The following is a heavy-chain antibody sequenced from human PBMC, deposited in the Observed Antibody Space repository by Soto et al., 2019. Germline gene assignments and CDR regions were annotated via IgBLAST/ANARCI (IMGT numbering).Heavy chain of an antibody. Sequence: QVQLGQSGSEVKKPGSSVKVSCKSSGGYFRTYAISWVRQAPGQGLEWMGGIMAVFGTATYTQSFQGRVTITADASTSTSYLEVSGLRAGDTAIYSCATSRGFYAAMDVWGQGTTVTVSS. D-gene: IGHD3-16*01. J-gene: IGHJ6*02. V-gene: IGHV1-69*01. CDR2: IMAVFGTA. CDR3: ATSRGFYAAMDV. CDR1: GGYFRTYA.